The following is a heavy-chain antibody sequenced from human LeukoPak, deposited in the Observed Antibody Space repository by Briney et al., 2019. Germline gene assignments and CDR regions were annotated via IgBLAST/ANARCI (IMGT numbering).Heavy chain of an antibody. CDR3: AKWGDYDILTGYYDSDY. Sequence: HSGGSLRLSCAASGFTFSNYATSWVRQAPGKGLEWVSAIVGSGGSTYYADSVKGRFTISRDNPKNTLYLQMNSLRAEDTAVYYCAKWGDYDILTGYYDSDYWGQGTLVTVSS. CDR1: GFTFSNYA. CDR2: IVGSGGST. J-gene: IGHJ4*02. D-gene: IGHD3-9*01. V-gene: IGHV3-23*01.